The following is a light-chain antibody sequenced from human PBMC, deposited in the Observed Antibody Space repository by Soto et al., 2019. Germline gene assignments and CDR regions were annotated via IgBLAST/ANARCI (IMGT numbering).Light chain of an antibody. Sequence: QSALTQPASVSGSPGQSITISCTGTSSDVGGYNYVSWYQQHPGKAPKLMIYEVSNRPSGVSSRFSGSKSGNTASLTISGLQAEDEADYSCSLYTTRRTYVLGTGTKLTVL. J-gene: IGLJ1*01. V-gene: IGLV2-14*01. CDR1: SSDVGGYNY. CDR2: EVS. CDR3: SLYTTRRTYV.